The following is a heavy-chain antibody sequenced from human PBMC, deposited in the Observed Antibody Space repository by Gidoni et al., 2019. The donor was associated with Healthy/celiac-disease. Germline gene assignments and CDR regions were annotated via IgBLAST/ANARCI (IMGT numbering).Heavy chain of an antibody. CDR3: ARDLLDVDTAMVFDY. J-gene: IGHJ4*02. CDR1: GFTFSSYA. Sequence: QVQLVESGGGVVQPGRSLRLSCAASGFTFSSYAMHWVRQAPGKGLEWVAVISYDGSNKYYADSVKGRFTISRDNSKNTLYLQMNSLRAEDTAVYYCARDLLDVDTAMVFDYWGQGTLVTVSS. D-gene: IGHD5-18*01. V-gene: IGHV3-30*04. CDR2: ISYDGSNK.